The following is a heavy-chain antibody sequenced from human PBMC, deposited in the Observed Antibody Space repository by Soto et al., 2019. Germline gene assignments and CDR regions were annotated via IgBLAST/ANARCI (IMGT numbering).Heavy chain of an antibody. CDR1: GGSIRSDGFY. J-gene: IGHJ4*02. D-gene: IGHD2-21*01. CDR3: ARVVRIVARYWFDY. V-gene: IGHV4-31*11. CDR2: IYYSGTT. Sequence: QVQLQESGPGLVKPSETLSLTCGVSGGSIRSDGFYWSWIRQHPGKGLEWIGYIYYSGTTYYNASLKSRLTISLDSSKNQLPLKLSSVTAADTAVYYCARVVRIVARYWFDYWGQGTLVTVSS.